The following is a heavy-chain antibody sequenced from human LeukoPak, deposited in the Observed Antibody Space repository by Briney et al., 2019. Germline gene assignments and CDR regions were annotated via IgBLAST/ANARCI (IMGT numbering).Heavy chain of an antibody. CDR1: GGSISSYY. D-gene: IGHD1-26*01. CDR3: ARGRSAYSGSYSYYYYGMDV. Sequence: SGTLSLTCTVSGGSISSYYWSWIRLPPGKGREWIGYLYYSGSTNYNPSLKSRVTISVDTSKNQFSLKLSSVTAADTAVYYCARGRSAYSGSYSYYYYGMDVWGQGTTVTVSS. CDR2: LYYSGST. J-gene: IGHJ6*02. V-gene: IGHV4-59*01.